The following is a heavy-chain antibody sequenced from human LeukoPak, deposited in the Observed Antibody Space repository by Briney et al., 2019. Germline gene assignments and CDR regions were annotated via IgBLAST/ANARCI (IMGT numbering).Heavy chain of an antibody. CDR2: ISSSGSNI. CDR3: AREPSQEPGY. V-gene: IGHV3-48*03. Sequence: GGSLRLSCAASGFTFSSYEMNWVRQAPGKGLEWVSYISSSGSNIYYADSVKGRFTISRDNAKNSLYLQMNSLRAEDTAVYYCAREPSQEPGYWGQGTLVTVSS. J-gene: IGHJ4*02. D-gene: IGHD1-26*01. CDR1: GFTFSSYE.